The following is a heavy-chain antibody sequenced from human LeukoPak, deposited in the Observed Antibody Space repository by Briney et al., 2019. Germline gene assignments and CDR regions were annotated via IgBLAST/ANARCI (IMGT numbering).Heavy chain of an antibody. CDR3: AMYSSGWYYFDY. CDR2: IIPIFGTA. CDR1: GGTFSSYA. V-gene: IGHV1-69*13. D-gene: IGHD6-19*01. J-gene: IGHJ4*02. Sequence: SVKVSCKDSGGTFSSYAISWVRQAPGQGLEWMGGIIPIFGTANYAQKFQGRVTITADESTSTAYMELSSLRSEDTAVYYCAMYSSGWYYFDYWGQGTLVTVSS.